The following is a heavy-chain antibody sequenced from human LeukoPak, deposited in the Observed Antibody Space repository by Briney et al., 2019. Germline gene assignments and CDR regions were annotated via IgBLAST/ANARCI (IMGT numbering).Heavy chain of an antibody. CDR3: ARATPIRYYYYYGMDV. CDR1: GYTFTSYY. D-gene: IGHD2-15*01. J-gene: IGHJ6*02. Sequence: ASVKVSCKASGYTFTSYYMHWVRQAPGQGLEWMRIINPSGGSTSYAQKFQGRVTMTRDTSTSTVYMELSSLRSEDTAVYYCARATPIRYYYYYGMDVWGQGTTVTVSS. CDR2: INPSGGST. V-gene: IGHV1-46*01.